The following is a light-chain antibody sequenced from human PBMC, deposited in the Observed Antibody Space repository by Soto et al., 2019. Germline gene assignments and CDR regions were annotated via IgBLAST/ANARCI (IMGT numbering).Light chain of an antibody. Sequence: EIVVTQSPATLSVSPGERVTLSCRASQSVSSSLAWYQQRPGQAPRLLIYDTSTRAAVIAARFSGSGSGTEFTLTISSLQSEDSAVDYCQQYVHWPPGAFGQGTTVEIK. CDR1: QSVSSS. V-gene: IGKV3-15*01. CDR3: QQYVHWPPGA. CDR2: DTS. J-gene: IGKJ1*01.